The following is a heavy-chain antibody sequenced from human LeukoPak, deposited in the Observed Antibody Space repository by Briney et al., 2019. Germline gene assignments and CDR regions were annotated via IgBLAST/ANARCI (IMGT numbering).Heavy chain of an antibody. CDR1: GGSISSSSYY. J-gene: IGHJ4*02. Sequence: SETLSLTCTVSGGSISSSSYYWGWIRQPPGKGLEWIGSIYYGGSTYYNLSLKSRVTISVDTSKNQFSLRLSSVTAADTAVYYCATSPYYYFDYWGQGTLVTVSS. CDR3: ATSPYYYFDY. D-gene: IGHD3-10*01. V-gene: IGHV4-39*01. CDR2: IYYGGST.